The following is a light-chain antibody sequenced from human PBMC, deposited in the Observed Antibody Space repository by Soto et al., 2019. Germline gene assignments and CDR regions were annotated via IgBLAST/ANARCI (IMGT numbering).Light chain of an antibody. V-gene: IGLV2-23*02. J-gene: IGLJ1*01. CDR3: CAYAGSSIFYV. CDR1: SSDVGNCNL. Sequence: QSVLTQPASVSGSPGQSITISCTGTSSDVGNCNLVSWYQRHPGKAPKLMIFEVSKRPSGVSNRFSGSKSGNTASLTISVLQAEDEADYHCCAYAGSSIFYVVGNGTKAPVL. CDR2: EVS.